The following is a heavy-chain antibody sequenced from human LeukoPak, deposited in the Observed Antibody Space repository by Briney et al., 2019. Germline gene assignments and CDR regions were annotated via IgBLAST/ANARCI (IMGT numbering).Heavy chain of an antibody. V-gene: IGHV4-34*01. J-gene: IGHJ5*02. CDR1: GGSFSGYY. CDR3: ARGKRDIVVVPAATPGLDP. D-gene: IGHD2-2*01. Sequence: SETLSLTCAVYGGSFSGYYWSWIRQPPGKGLEWIGEINHSGSTNYNPSLKSRVTISVDTSKNQFSLKLSSVTAADTAVYYCARGKRDIVVVPAATPGLDPWGQGTLVTVSS. CDR2: INHSGST.